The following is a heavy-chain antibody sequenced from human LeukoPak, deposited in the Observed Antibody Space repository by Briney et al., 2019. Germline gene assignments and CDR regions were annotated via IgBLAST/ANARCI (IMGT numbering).Heavy chain of an antibody. V-gene: IGHV3-33*08. CDR2: IWYDGSNK. CDR3: ARGTAVTHGYFEY. J-gene: IGHJ4*02. D-gene: IGHD4-17*01. Sequence: GGSLRLSCAASGFTFTSYAMSWVRQAPGKGLEWVAVIWYDGSNKYYADSVEGRFTISRDDSKNTLYLQMISLRAEDTAMYYCARGTAVTHGYFEYWGQGTLVTVSS. CDR1: GFTFTSYA.